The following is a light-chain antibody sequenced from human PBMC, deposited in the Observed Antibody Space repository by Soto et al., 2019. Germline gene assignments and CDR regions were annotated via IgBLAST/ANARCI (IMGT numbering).Light chain of an antibody. J-gene: IGLJ3*02. V-gene: IGLV2-11*01. Sequence: QSALTQPRSVSGSPGQSITISCTGSTSDVGTYNYVSWYQQHPGEAPKVIIYDVTKRPPGVPDRFSGSKSGNTASLIISGLQAEDEAEYHCCSYAGDFWVFGGGTQLTVL. CDR1: TSDVGTYNY. CDR3: CSYAGDFWV. CDR2: DVT.